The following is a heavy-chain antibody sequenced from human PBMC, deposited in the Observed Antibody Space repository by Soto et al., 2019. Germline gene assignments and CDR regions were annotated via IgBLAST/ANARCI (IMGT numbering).Heavy chain of an antibody. CDR3: ARHGYNYGGGYFDY. V-gene: IGHV3-66*04. CDR2: IYSGGST. CDR1: GVTVSSNY. D-gene: IGHD5-18*01. Sequence: EVQLVESGGGLVQPGGSLRLSCAASGVTVSSNYMSWVRQAPGKGLEWVSVIYSGGSTYYADSVKGRFTISRDNSKNTLNLQRTSLSAEDTAVYYCARHGYNYGGGYFDYWGQGTLVSVSS. J-gene: IGHJ4*02.